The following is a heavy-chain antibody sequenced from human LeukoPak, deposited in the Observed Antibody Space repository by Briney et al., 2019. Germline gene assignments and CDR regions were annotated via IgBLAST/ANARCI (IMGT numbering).Heavy chain of an antibody. V-gene: IGHV1-18*01. D-gene: IGHD3-9*01. J-gene: IGHJ4*02. CDR1: GYTFTSYG. CDR3: ARDQAATNTQVRFCLD. CDR2: ISAYNGNT. Sequence: ASVKVSCKASGYTFTSYGISWVRQAPGQGLEWMGWISAYNGNTNFAQRLQGRVTMTTDTSTSTAYMDLRSLRSDDTAVYYCARDQAATNTQVRFCLDWGQGTLVTVSS.